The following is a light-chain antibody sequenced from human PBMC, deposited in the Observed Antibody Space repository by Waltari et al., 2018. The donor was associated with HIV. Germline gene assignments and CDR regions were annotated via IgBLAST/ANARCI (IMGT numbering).Light chain of an antibody. J-gene: IGLJ2*01. V-gene: IGLV3-1*01. CDR2: QDS. Sequence: SYEVTQPPSVSVSPGQTASITCSGDKLGDKYACWYQQRPGQSPVLVIYQDSKRPSAIPERFSGSNSGNTATLTISGTQAMDEADYYCQASDSSTVVFGGGTKLTVL. CDR1: KLGDKY. CDR3: QASDSSTVV.